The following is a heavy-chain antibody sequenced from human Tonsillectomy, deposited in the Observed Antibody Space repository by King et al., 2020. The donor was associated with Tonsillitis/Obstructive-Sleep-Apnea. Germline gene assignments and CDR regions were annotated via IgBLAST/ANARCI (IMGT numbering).Heavy chain of an antibody. D-gene: IGHD2-21*01. CDR3: GREISDLYDN. Sequence: VQLVESGGGLVKPGRSLTLSCAASGFTFSDFYMSWIRQVPGKGLEWLSDISSTSSDTNYADSVKGRFTISRDNAKNALYLQMNNLRAEDTAVYYCGREISDLYDNWGQGTLVTVSS. CDR2: ISSTSSDT. J-gene: IGHJ4*02. CDR1: GFTFSDFY. V-gene: IGHV3-11*05.